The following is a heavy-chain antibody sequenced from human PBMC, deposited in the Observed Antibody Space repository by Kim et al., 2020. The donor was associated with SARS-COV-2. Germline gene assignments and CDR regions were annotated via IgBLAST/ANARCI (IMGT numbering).Heavy chain of an antibody. J-gene: IGHJ4*02. V-gene: IGHV3-74*01. CDR2: INNDGTNK. Sequence: GGSLRLSCAASGFTFTNYWMHWVRQAPGKGLVWVAGINNDGTNKYYADSVRGRFTISRDNSKNTVYLQMNSLRAEDTALYYCTTDFESWGQGSLVTDSS. CDR3: TTDFES. CDR1: GFTFTNYW.